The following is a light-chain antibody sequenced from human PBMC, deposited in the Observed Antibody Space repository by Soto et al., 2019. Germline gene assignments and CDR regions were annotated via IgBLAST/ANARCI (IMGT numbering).Light chain of an antibody. V-gene: IGKV3-20*01. CDR2: GAS. J-gene: IGKJ3*01. CDR3: QQYDRSLSFT. CDR1: QSVSSSY. Sequence: EIVLTQSPGTLSLSPGERATLSCRASQSVSSSYLAWYQQKPGQAPRLIIYGASSRATGIPDRFSGSGAGTDFTLTISRLEPEYFAVYYCQQYDRSLSFTFGPGTKVYIK.